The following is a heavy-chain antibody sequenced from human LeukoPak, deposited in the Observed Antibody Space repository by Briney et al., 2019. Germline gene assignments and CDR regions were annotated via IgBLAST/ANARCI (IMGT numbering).Heavy chain of an antibody. D-gene: IGHD3-10*01. CDR1: GGSISSYY. V-gene: IGHV4-59*01. CDR2: IYYSGST. J-gene: IGHJ5*02. Sequence: SETLSLTCTVSGGSISSYYRSWIRQPPGKGLEWIGYIYYSGSTNYNPSLKSRVTISVDTSKNQFSLKLSSVTAADTAVYYCARGSGSYHLNWFDPWGQGTLVTVSS. CDR3: ARGSGSYHLNWFDP.